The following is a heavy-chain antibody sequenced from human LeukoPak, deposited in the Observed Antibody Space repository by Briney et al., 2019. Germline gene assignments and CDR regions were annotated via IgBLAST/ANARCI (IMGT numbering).Heavy chain of an antibody. D-gene: IGHD3-10*01. V-gene: IGHV4-61*01. Sequence: PSETLSLTCHVSGDSVRRGHYYWNWIRQAPGKGLEWIGYLYDTGSTNYNASLQSRVTISRDTSKKQVALELRSVTAADTAMYYCVRAGWFGDLHSPDYYLHSWGQGTLVTVSS. CDR1: GDSVRRGHYY. CDR2: LYDTGST. CDR3: VRAGWFGDLHSPDYYLHS. J-gene: IGHJ4*02.